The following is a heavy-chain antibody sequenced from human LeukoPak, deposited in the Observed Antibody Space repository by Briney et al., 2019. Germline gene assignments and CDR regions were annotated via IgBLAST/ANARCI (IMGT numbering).Heavy chain of an antibody. V-gene: IGHV4-30-4*08. D-gene: IGHD7-27*01. CDR1: GGSISSGDYY. CDR3: ARAGDSDAFDI. J-gene: IGHJ3*02. CDR2: IYYSGST. Sequence: PSQTLSLTCTVSGGSISSGDYYWSWIRQPPGEGLEWIGYIYYSGSTYYNPSLKSRVTISVDTSKNQFSLKLSSVTAADTAVYYCARAGDSDAFDIWGQGTMVTVSS.